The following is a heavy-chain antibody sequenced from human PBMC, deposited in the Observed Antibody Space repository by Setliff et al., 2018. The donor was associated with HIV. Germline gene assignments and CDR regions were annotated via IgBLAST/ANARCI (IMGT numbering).Heavy chain of an antibody. CDR2: LYPADSNI. CDR1: GYSFSSYW. CDR3: TRMWHENWGGVDY. J-gene: IGHJ4*02. D-gene: IGHD3-16*01. V-gene: IGHV5-51*01. Sequence: GESLKISCKGSGYSFSSYWIGWVRQMPGKGLEFMGLLYPADSNIRYSPSFQGQVTISVDKSTNTAFLQWTSLRASDTAMYYCTRMWHENWGGVDYWGQGTLVTVSS.